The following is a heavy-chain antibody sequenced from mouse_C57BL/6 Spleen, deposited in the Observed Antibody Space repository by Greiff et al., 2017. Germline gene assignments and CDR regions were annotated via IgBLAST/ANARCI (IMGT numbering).Heavy chain of an antibody. Sequence: QVQLQQPGAELVKPGASVKMSCKASGYTFTSYWITWVKQRPGQGLEWIGDIYPGSGSTNYDEKFKSKATLTVDTSSSTAYMQLSSLTSEDSAVYYCARSGGYDLGAWFAYWGQGTLVTVSA. J-gene: IGHJ3*01. CDR2: IYPGSGST. V-gene: IGHV1-55*01. D-gene: IGHD2-2*01. CDR3: ARSGGYDLGAWFAY. CDR1: GYTFTSYW.